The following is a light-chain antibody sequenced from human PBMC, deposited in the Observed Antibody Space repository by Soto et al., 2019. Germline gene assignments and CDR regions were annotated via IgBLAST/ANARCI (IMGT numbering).Light chain of an antibody. CDR3: QQSYSTPPIT. Sequence: DIQMTHSPSSLSASVGDRVTITCRASQSISSYLNWYQHKPGKAXKLLIYAASSLQSGVPSRFSGSGSGTDFTLTISSLQPEDFANYYCQQSYSTPPITFGQGTRLEIK. CDR2: AAS. J-gene: IGKJ5*01. V-gene: IGKV1-39*01. CDR1: QSISSY.